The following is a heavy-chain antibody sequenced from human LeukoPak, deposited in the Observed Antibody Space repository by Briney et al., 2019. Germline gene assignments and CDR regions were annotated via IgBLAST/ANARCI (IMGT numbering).Heavy chain of an antibody. CDR2: IRYDGSNK. D-gene: IGHD3-22*01. Sequence: GGSLRLSCAASGFTFSSYGMHWVRQAPGKGLEWVAFIRYDGSNKYYADSVKDRFTISRDNSKNTLYLQMSSLRAEDTAVYYCAKDTPDSSAYYLENWGQGTLVTVSS. V-gene: IGHV3-30*02. J-gene: IGHJ4*02. CDR3: AKDTPDSSAYYLEN. CDR1: GFTFSSYG.